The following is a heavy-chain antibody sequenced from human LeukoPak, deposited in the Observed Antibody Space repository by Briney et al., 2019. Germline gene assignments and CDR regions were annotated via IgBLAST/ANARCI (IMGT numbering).Heavy chain of an antibody. CDR2: ISAYNGNT. CDR1: GYTFTSYG. V-gene: IGHV1-18*01. Sequence: ASVKVSCKASGYTFTSYGISWVRQAPGQGLEWMGWISAYNGNTNYAQKLQGRVTMTTDTSTSTAYMELRSLRSDDTAVYYCAREKPVKGYYYYGMDVWGQGTTVTVSS. CDR3: AREKPVKGYYYYGMDV. J-gene: IGHJ6*02. D-gene: IGHD3-16*02.